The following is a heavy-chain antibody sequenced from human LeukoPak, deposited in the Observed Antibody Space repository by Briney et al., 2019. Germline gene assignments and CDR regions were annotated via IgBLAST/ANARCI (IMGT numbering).Heavy chain of an antibody. Sequence: GGSLRLSCAASGFTFSSYSMNWVRQAPGKGLEWVSSISSSSYIYYADSVKGRFTISRDNAKNSLYLQMNSLRAEDTAVYYCARDTGFSSSLGPADYWGQGALVTVSS. CDR2: ISSSSYI. CDR1: GFTFSSYS. D-gene: IGHD6-13*01. V-gene: IGHV3-21*01. CDR3: ARDTGFSSSLGPADY. J-gene: IGHJ4*02.